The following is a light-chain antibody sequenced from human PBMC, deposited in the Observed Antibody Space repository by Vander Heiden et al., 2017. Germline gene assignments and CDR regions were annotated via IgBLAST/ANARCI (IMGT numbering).Light chain of an antibody. CDR2: WAS. V-gene: IGKV4-1*01. CDR1: QRVLSSSNKKNY. CDR3: QQDYTTPLT. J-gene: IGKJ4*01. Sequence: DIVMTQSPDSLAVSLGERATPSCHSSQRVLSSSNKKNYLGWYQQKPGQTPKLLIYWASTREAGVPDRFSGSGSGTDFTLTISSLQAEDVAVYYCQQDYTTPLTFGGGTKVEIK.